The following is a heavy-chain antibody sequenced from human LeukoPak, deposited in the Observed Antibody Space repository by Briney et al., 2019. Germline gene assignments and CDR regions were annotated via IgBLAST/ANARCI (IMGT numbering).Heavy chain of an antibody. Sequence: SETLSLTCTVSGGSLSNNIYYWGWIRQPPGKGLEGIGSIYYSGSTYYNPSLKSRVTISVDTSKNQFSLKLSSVTAADTAVYYCARSTVAGTRKVDYWGQGTLVTVSS. V-gene: IGHV4-39*01. D-gene: IGHD6-19*01. CDR3: ARSTVAGTRKVDY. J-gene: IGHJ4*02. CDR2: IYYSGST. CDR1: GGSLSNNIYY.